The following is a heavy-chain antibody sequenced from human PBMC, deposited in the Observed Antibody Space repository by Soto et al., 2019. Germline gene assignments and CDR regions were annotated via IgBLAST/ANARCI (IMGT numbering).Heavy chain of an antibody. CDR2: INSDGSST. CDR3: ARGEDFWSGYYCYFDY. Sequence: GGSLRLSCAASGFTFSSYWMHWVRQAPGKGLVWVSRINSDGSSTSYADSVKGRFTISRDNAKNTLYLQMNSLRAEDTAVYYCARGEDFWSGYYCYFDYWGQGTLVTVSS. D-gene: IGHD3-3*01. J-gene: IGHJ4*02. CDR1: GFTFSSYW. V-gene: IGHV3-74*01.